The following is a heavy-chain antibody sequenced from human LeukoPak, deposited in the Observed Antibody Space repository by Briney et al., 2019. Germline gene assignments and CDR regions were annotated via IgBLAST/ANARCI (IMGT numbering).Heavy chain of an antibody. J-gene: IGHJ5*02. CDR3: ASVEYDYNPGSA. V-gene: IGHV3-7*01. Sequence: GGSLRLSCAASGFTFSGYGMHWVRQAPGKGLEWVASIKQDGSEKYYVDSVKGRSTISRDNAKNSLSLQMNCLRAEDTAVYYCASVEYDYNPGSAWGQGTLVTVSS. CDR2: IKQDGSEK. D-gene: IGHD4-11*01. CDR1: GFTFSGYG.